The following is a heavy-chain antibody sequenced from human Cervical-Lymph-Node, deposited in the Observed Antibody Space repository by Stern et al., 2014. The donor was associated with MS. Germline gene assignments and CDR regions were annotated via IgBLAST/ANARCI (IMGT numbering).Heavy chain of an antibody. CDR1: GGTFSNYA. J-gene: IGHJ3*02. CDR3: ARRLGLHDGFDI. Sequence: VHLVESGPEVKKPGSSVKVSCVASGGTFSNYAISWVRPAPGQGLDWMVEIIPIAGSPNRALKLQARATTTADESTGTSCMELSSLTAEDTAVYYCARRLGLHDGFDIWGQGTMVTVSS. V-gene: IGHV1-69*01. D-gene: IGHD2-21*02. CDR2: IIPIAGSP.